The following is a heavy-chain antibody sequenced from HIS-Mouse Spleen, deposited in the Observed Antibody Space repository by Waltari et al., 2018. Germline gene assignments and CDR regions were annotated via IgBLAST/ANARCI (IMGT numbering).Heavy chain of an antibody. D-gene: IGHD3-3*01. CDR1: GGSFSGYY. J-gene: IGHJ4*02. V-gene: IGHV4-34*01. CDR2: INHSGST. Sequence: QVQLQQWGAGLLKPSETLSLTCAVYGGSFSGYYWSWIRKPPGKGLEGIGEINHSGSTNYNPSLKSRVTISVDTSKNQFSLKLSSVTAADTAVYYCARGRVITIFGVVPNFDYWGQGTLVTVSS. CDR3: ARGRVITIFGVVPNFDY.